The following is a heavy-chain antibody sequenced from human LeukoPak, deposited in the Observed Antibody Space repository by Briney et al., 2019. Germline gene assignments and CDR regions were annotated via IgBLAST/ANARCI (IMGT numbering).Heavy chain of an antibody. V-gene: IGHV3-23*01. J-gene: IGHJ4*02. CDR1: GFTFTKYA. CDR2: ISGSADTT. Sequence: GGSLRLSCAASGFTFTKYAMSWVRQAPGKGLEWVSSISGSADTTYYADSVKGRFTVSRDNSRNALSLQMNSLRAEDTAIYYCAKDAGGFTLIRGVLKIRCFFDYWGQGALVTVSS. D-gene: IGHD3-10*01. CDR3: AKDAGGFTLIRGVLKIRCFFDY.